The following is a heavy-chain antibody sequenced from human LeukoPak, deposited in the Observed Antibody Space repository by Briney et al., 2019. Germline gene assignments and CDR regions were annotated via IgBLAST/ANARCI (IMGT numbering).Heavy chain of an antibody. CDR2: IYYSGST. CDR1: GGSISSYY. Sequence: PSETLSLTCTVSGGSISSYYWSWIRQPPGKGLEWIGYIYYSGSTNYNPSLKSRVTISIDTSKNQFSQKLSSVTAADTAVYYCARSSAVTMGGAFDIWGQGTMVTVSS. D-gene: IGHD4-17*01. CDR3: ARSSAVTMGGAFDI. V-gene: IGHV4-59*01. J-gene: IGHJ3*02.